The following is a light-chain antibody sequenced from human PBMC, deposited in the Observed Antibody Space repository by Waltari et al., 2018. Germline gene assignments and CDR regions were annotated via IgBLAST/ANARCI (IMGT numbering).Light chain of an antibody. J-gene: IGKJ4*01. Sequence: IVMTQSPDSLAVSLGERATINCKSSQPVLYSNTNKDYLAWYQQKPGQPPKLLIYWASTRESGVPDRFSGSGSGTDFTLTISSLQAEDVAVYYCQQYYSTPLTFGGGTKVEIK. CDR3: QQYYSTPLT. CDR2: WAS. V-gene: IGKV4-1*01. CDR1: QPVLYSNTNKDY.